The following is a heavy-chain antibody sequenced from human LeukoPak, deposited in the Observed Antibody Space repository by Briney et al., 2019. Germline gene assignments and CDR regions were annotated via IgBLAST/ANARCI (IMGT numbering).Heavy chain of an antibody. Sequence: GGSLRLSCAASGLTFSSYEMNWVRQAPGKGLEWVAVIWYDGSNKYYTDSVKGRFTISRDNSKNTLYLQMNSLRAEDTAVYYCARDREIRYYDILTGYYNPDNWFDPWGQGTLVTVSS. CDR3: ARDREIRYYDILTGYYNPDNWFDP. CDR2: IWYDGSNK. J-gene: IGHJ5*02. CDR1: GLTFSSYE. D-gene: IGHD3-9*01. V-gene: IGHV3-33*08.